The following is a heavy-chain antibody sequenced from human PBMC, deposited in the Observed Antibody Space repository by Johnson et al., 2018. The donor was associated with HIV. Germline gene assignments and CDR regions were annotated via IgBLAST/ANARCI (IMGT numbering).Heavy chain of an antibody. Sequence: VQLVESGGGLVQPGRSLRLSCAASGFTFDDYAMHWVRQAPGKGLEWVSGISWNSGSIGYADSVKGRFTISIDNAKNSLYLQMNSLRVEDTGLYYCAKAYCPGGDAFDIWGQGKMVTVSS. D-gene: IGHD2-21*01. CDR3: AKAYCPGGDAFDI. J-gene: IGHJ3*02. CDR2: ISWNSGSI. V-gene: IGHV3-9*01. CDR1: GFTFDDYA.